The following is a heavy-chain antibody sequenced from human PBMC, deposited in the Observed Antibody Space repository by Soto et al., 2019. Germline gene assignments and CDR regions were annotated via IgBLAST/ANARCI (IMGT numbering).Heavy chain of an antibody. V-gene: IGHV4-59*01. D-gene: IGHD5-12*01. CDR2: MYNSGNT. CDR1: GGSITTYY. J-gene: IGHJ6*02. Sequence: SETLSLTCTVSGGSITTYYLSWIRQPPGKGLEWIGYMYNSGNTNYNPSLKSRVTISVDMSKNQFSLKLRSVTAADTAVYYCARDNRGYGGNLYYGMDVWGQGTTVTVSS. CDR3: ARDNRGYGGNLYYGMDV.